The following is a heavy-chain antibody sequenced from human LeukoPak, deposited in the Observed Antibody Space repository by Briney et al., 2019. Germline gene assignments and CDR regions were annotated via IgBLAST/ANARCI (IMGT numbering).Heavy chain of an antibody. CDR2: IYYSGST. V-gene: IGHV4-30-4*08. CDR3: ARGTYYYDSSGYYYYYYGMDV. Sequence: PSETLPLTCTVSGGSVSSGGYYWSWIRQHPGKGLEWIGYIYYSGSTYYNPSLKSRVLISVDTSKNQFSLKLSSVTAADTAVYYCARGTYYYDSSGYYYYYYGMDVWGQGTTVTVSS. CDR1: GGSVSSGGYY. D-gene: IGHD3-22*01. J-gene: IGHJ6*02.